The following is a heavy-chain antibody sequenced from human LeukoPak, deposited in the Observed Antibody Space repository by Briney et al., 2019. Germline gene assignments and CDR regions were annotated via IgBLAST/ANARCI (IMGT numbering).Heavy chain of an antibody. Sequence: GASVKVSCKASGGTFSSYAISWVRQAPGQGLEWMGWINPNSGGTKYAQKFQGRVTMTRDTSISTAYMELSSLRSDDTAVYYCARDYSILTGYHDAFDIWGQGTMVTVSS. CDR3: ARDYSILTGYHDAFDI. CDR1: GGTFSSYA. D-gene: IGHD3-9*01. CDR2: INPNSGGT. V-gene: IGHV1-2*02. J-gene: IGHJ3*02.